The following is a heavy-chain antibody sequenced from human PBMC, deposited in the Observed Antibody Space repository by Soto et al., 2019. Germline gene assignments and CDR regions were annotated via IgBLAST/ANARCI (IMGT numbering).Heavy chain of an antibody. J-gene: IGHJ4*02. D-gene: IGHD2-15*01. CDR2: ISSSGGDT. CDR1: GFTFSSYA. CDR3: AKVPPGYCSGHSCYLDY. V-gene: IGHV3-23*01. Sequence: GGSLRLSCAAAGFTFSSYAITWVRQAPGKGLEWVSTISSSGGDTYYAASAKGRFTISRDNSKNTLYLQMNSLRAEDTAVYYCAKVPPGYCSGHSCYLDYWGQGTLVTVSS.